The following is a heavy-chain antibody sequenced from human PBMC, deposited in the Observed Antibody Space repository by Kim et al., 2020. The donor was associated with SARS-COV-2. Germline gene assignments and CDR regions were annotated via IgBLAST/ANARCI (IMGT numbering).Heavy chain of an antibody. CDR1: GFSFGTYG. Sequence: GGSLRLSCAASGFSFGTYGMHWVRQAPGKGLEWLAVIQFDGTNKYYADSVKGRFTISRDNSKNTLYLQMNSLRAEDTAVYYCTRDLPYSGNYGPRGDYWGHGSLVTVSS. CDR3: TRDLPYSGNYGPRGDY. J-gene: IGHJ4*01. V-gene: IGHV3-33*01. CDR2: IQFDGTNK. D-gene: IGHD1-26*01.